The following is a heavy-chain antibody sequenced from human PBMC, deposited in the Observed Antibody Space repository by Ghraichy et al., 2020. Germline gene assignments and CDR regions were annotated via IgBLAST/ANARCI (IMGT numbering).Heavy chain of an antibody. CDR2: LYSGGTT. Sequence: GGSLRLSCAASGFTISTYYMNWVRQAPGKGLEWVSVLYSGGTTHYADSVKGRFTISRDNSKNTLYLQMNSLRDEDTAVNYCAQRGGYTNSLDHWGQGTLVTVSS. J-gene: IGHJ4*02. CDR1: GFTISTYY. CDR3: AQRGGYTNSLDH. D-gene: IGHD5-12*01. V-gene: IGHV3-53*01.